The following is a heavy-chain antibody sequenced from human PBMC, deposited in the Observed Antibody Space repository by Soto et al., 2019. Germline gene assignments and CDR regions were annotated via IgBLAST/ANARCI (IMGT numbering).Heavy chain of an antibody. V-gene: IGHV1-3*01. J-gene: IGHJ5*02. Sequence: QVQLVQSGAEVKKPGASVKISCKASGYTFTRDTMNWVRQAPGQSLEWMGWINPDNGNTKSSQKFQDRVIITRDTSASTAYMDLSSLRADDTAVYYCARGIATGQLDPWGQGTLVTVSS. CDR1: GYTFTRDT. D-gene: IGHD2-15*01. CDR3: ARGIATGQLDP. CDR2: INPDNGNT.